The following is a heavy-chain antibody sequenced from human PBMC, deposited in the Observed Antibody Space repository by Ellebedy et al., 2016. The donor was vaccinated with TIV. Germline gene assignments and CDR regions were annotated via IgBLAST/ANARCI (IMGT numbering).Heavy chain of an antibody. CDR2: ISYDGRSK. Sequence: PGGSLRLSCAASGFTFGNYAMHWVRQTPGKGLEWVAVISYDGRSKYYSDSVRGRFTLSRDNSNDALYLQMDSLRTEDTAVYYCAKVQYYGTVSHLPANWGHGTLVTVSS. CDR1: GFTFGNYA. J-gene: IGHJ4*01. CDR3: AKVQYYGTVSHLPAN. V-gene: IGHV3-30*18. D-gene: IGHD3-10*01.